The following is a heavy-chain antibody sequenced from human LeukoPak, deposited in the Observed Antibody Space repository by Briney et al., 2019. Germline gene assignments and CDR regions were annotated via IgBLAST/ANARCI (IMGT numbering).Heavy chain of an antibody. CDR3: ARLGSGRRGFDP. Sequence: GGSLRLSCAASGFTFSSYAMHWVRQAPGKGLEWVAVIWYDGSNKYYADSVKGRFTISRDNSKNTLYLQMNSLRAEDTAVYYCARLGSGRRGFDPWGQGTLVTVSS. J-gene: IGHJ5*02. CDR1: GFTFSSYA. V-gene: IGHV3-33*08. D-gene: IGHD3-10*01. CDR2: IWYDGSNK.